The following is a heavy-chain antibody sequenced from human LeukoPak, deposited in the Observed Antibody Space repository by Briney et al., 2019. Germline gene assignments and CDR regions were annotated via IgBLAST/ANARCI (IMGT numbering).Heavy chain of an antibody. J-gene: IGHJ6*02. CDR1: GFTFSDYY. V-gene: IGHV3-11*01. D-gene: IGHD5-12*01. Sequence: PGGSLRLSCAASGFTFSDYYMSWIRQAPGKGLEWVSYISSSGSTIYYADSVKGRFTISRDNTKNSLYLQMNSLRAEDTTVYYCARYSGYVGYYGMDVWGQGTTVTVSS. CDR2: ISSSGSTI. CDR3: ARYSGYVGYYGMDV.